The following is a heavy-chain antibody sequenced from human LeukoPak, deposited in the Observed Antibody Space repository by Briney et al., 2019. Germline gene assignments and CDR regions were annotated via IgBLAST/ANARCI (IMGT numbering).Heavy chain of an antibody. V-gene: IGHV1-2*02. CDR3: ASNGGTLGYCSGGSCYSPGPGGLRR. Sequence: ASVKVSCKASGYTFTGYYMHWVRQAPGQGLEWMGWINPNSGGTNYAQKFQGRVTMTRDTSISTAYMELSRLRPDDTAVYYCASNGGTLGYCSGGSCYSPGPGGLRRWGQGTLVTVSS. J-gene: IGHJ4*02. CDR1: GYTFTGYY. CDR2: INPNSGGT. D-gene: IGHD2-15*01.